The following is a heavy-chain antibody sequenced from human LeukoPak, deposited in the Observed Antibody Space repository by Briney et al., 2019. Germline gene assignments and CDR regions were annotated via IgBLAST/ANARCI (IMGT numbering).Heavy chain of an antibody. J-gene: IGHJ4*02. D-gene: IGHD6-13*01. CDR1: GDSISSYS. CDR2: LYSTVST. CDR3: ARERQQVGFDF. V-gene: IGHV4-4*07. Sequence: SETLSLTCTVSGDSISSYSWSCIRQPAGTGLEWIGRLYSTVSTNYNPSLTSRVTVSIDTSRNQFSLRLTSVTAADTAVYYCARERQQVGFDFWGQGTLVTVSS.